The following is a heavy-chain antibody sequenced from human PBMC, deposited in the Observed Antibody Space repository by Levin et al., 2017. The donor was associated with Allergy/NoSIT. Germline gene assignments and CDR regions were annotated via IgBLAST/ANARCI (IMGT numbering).Heavy chain of an antibody. CDR2: ISYDGSNK. D-gene: IGHD3-10*01. Sequence: GGSLRLSCAASGFTFSNYAMHWVRQAPGKGLEWVAAISYDGSNKYYGDSVKGRFTISRDNSKNTLYLQMNSLRAEDTAVYYCAGSNVHVYGLDVWGQGTTVTVSS. V-gene: IGHV3-30*03. CDR3: AGSNVHVYGLDV. CDR1: GFTFSNYA. J-gene: IGHJ6*02.